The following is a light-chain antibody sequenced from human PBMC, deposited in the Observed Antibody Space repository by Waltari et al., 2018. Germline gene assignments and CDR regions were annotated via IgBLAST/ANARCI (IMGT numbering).Light chain of an antibody. CDR3: CSYAGSTTRWV. Sequence: QSALTQPASVSGSPGQSITISCTGTSSDVGSYTLVSWYQQHPGKAPKLIIYAVSKRPSGASARFSGSKYGNTASLTISGRQAEDEADYYCCSYAGSTTRWVFGGGTKLTVL. V-gene: IGLV2-23*02. J-gene: IGLJ3*02. CDR1: SSDVGSYTL. CDR2: AVS.